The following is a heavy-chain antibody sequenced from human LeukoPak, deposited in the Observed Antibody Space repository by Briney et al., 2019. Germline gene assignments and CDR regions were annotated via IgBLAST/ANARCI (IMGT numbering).Heavy chain of an antibody. J-gene: IGHJ4*02. CDR1: GYSISSGYY. Sequence: SETLSLTCTVSGYSISSGYYWGWIRQPPGKGLEWIGRIYTSGSTNYNPSLKSRVTISVDTSKNQFSLKLSSVTAADTAVYYCARIPYCSSTSCRDYWGQGTLVTVSS. CDR3: ARIPYCSSTSCRDY. D-gene: IGHD2-2*01. V-gene: IGHV4-38-2*02. CDR2: IYTSGST.